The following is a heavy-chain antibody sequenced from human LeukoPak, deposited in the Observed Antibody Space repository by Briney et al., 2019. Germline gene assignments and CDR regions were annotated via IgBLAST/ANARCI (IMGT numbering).Heavy chain of an antibody. CDR3: AREEDGDPYYFDY. J-gene: IGHJ4*02. CDR1: GFTFSSYW. CDR2: IKQEGSEK. D-gene: IGHD4-17*01. V-gene: IGHV3-7*01. Sequence: PGGSLRLSCAASGFTFSSYWMSWVRQAPGKGLEWVANIKQEGSEKYYVDSVKGRFTISRDNAKNSLYLQMNSLRAEDTAVYYCAREEDGDPYYFDYWGQGTLVTVSS.